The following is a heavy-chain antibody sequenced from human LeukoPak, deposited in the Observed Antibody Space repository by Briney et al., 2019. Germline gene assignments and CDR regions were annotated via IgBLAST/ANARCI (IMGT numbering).Heavy chain of an antibody. J-gene: IGHJ4*02. CDR2: INHSGST. CDR3: ARGRIAVAGPCDY. Sequence: SETLSLTCTVYGGSFSGYYWSWIRQPPGKGLEWIGEINHSGSTNYNPSLKSRVTISVDTSKNQFSLKLSSVTAADTAVYYCARGRIAVAGPCDYWGQGTLVTVSS. D-gene: IGHD6-19*01. CDR1: GGSFSGYY. V-gene: IGHV4-34*01.